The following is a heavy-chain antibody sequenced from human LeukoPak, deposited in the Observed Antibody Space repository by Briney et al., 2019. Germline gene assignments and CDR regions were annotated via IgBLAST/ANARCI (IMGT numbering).Heavy chain of an antibody. CDR2: TSHNGDTK. J-gene: IGHJ4*02. CDR3: ARDRHGYFDY. V-gene: IGHV3-11*01. Sequence: GGSLRLSCAASGFTFSDHYMIWLRQAPGKGLESISYTSHNGDTKYYADSVKGRLSISRDNAKSSLYLEMNSLRVEDTAVYYCARDRHGYFDYWGQGTLVTVSS. D-gene: IGHD6-13*01. CDR1: GFTFSDHY.